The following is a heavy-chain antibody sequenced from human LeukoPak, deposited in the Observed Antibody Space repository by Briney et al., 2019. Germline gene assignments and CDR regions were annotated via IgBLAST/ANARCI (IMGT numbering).Heavy chain of an antibody. D-gene: IGHD1-26*01. J-gene: IGHJ5*02. CDR2: IRSKANNYAT. Sequence: GGSLRLSCVASGFTFSGSAMHWVRQASGKGLEWVGRIRSKANNYATAYGASVKGRFTISRDDSKNTAYLQMNSLKTEDTAVYYCIRVSIVGATSSRGVRVVSWGRGTLVTVSS. V-gene: IGHV3-73*01. CDR3: IRVSIVGATSSRGVRVVS. CDR1: GFTFSGSA.